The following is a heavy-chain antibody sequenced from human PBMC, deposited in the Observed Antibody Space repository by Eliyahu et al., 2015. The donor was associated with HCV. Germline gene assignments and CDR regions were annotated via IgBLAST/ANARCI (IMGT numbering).Heavy chain of an antibody. Sequence: QVQLQQWGAGLLKPSETLSLTCAVYGGSFSGYYWSWIRQPPGKGLEWIGEINHSGSTNYNPSLKSRVTISVDTSKNQFSLKLSSVTAADTAVYYCARTRWVHYYGMDVWGQGTTVTVSS. D-gene: IGHD1-26*01. CDR3: ARTRWVHYYGMDV. V-gene: IGHV4-34*01. J-gene: IGHJ6*02. CDR1: GGSFSGYY. CDR2: INHSGST.